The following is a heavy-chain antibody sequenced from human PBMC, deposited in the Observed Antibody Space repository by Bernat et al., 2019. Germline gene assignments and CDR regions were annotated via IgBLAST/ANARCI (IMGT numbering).Heavy chain of an antibody. D-gene: IGHD5-12*01. Sequence: EVQLVESGGGLVQPGGSLRLSCAASGFTFSSYEMNWVRQAPGKGLEWVSYISSSGSTLYYADSVKGRFTIARDNAKNSLYLQMNSLRAEDTAVYYCASMGGYDSADAFDIWGQGTMVTVSS. CDR3: ASMGGYDSADAFDI. J-gene: IGHJ3*02. V-gene: IGHV3-48*03. CDR2: ISSSGSTL. CDR1: GFTFSSYE.